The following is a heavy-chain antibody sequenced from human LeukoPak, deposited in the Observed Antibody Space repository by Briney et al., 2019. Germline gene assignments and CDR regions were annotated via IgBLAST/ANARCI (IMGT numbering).Heavy chain of an antibody. D-gene: IGHD1-26*01. Sequence: PSETLSLTCAVSGYSISSGYYWGWIRQPPGKGLEWIGSIYHSGSTYYNPSLKSRVTISVDTSKNQFSLKLSSVTAADTAVYYCARSVCSRGSYRYYFDYWGQGTLVTVSS. J-gene: IGHJ4*02. CDR2: IYHSGST. V-gene: IGHV4-38-2*01. CDR1: GYSISSGYY. CDR3: ARSVCSRGSYRYYFDY.